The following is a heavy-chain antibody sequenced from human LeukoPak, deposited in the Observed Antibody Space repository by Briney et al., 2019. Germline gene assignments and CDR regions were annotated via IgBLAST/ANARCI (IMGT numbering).Heavy chain of an antibody. CDR1: GFTFSSYA. CDR2: ISGSGGST. J-gene: IGHJ4*02. CDR3: AKAPHIVVVPAAIPVGHYFDY. V-gene: IGHV3-23*01. D-gene: IGHD2-2*01. Sequence: GGSLRLSCAASGFTFSSYAMSWVRQAPGKGLEWVSAISGSGGSTYYADSVKGRFTISRDNSKNTLYLQMNSLRAEDMAVYYCAKAPHIVVVPAAIPVGHYFDYWGQGTLVTVSS.